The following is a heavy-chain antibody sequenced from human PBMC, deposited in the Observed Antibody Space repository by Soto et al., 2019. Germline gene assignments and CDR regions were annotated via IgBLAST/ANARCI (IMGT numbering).Heavy chain of an antibody. V-gene: IGHV1-2*02. CDR3: ATIDSGGDYGIAWQI. D-gene: IGHD2-21*01. J-gene: IGHJ3*01. CDR2: VNPNTGGT. CDR1: GYSFTDHY. Sequence: ASVKVSCKASGYSFTDHYIHWVRQAPGQGLEWMGWVNPNTGGTNYAQRFHGRVTMTRDTSITTAYMELSSLRSDDTALFYCATIDSGGDYGIAWQIWGQGTMDTGS.